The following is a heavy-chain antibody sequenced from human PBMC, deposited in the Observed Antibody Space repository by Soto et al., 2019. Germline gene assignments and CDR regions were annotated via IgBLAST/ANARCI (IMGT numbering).Heavy chain of an antibody. CDR3: AKDPGGSYGYYYGMDV. V-gene: IGHV3-23*01. D-gene: IGHD5-18*01. CDR1: GFTFSSYA. Sequence: EVQLLESGGGLVQPGGSLRLSCAASGFTFSSYAMSWVRQAPGKGLEWVSAISGSGGSTYYADSVKARFTISRDNSKNTLYLQMNSLRAEDTAVYYCAKDPGGSYGYYYGMDVWGQGTTVTVSS. CDR2: ISGSGGST. J-gene: IGHJ6*02.